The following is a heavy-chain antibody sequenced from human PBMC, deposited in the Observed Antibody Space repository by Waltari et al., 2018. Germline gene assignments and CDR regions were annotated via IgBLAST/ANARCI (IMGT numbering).Heavy chain of an antibody. Sequence: VQLQQWGAGLLKPSETLSLTCAVYGGSFSGYYWSWIRQPPGKGLEWVPAISGSGGSKYYADSVKGRFTIPRDNSKNTLYLQMNSLRAEDTAVYYCAKDRRGVTATPHYFDYWGQGTLVTVSS. V-gene: IGHV3-23*01. J-gene: IGHJ4*02. CDR1: GGSFSGYY. CDR2: ISGSGGSK. D-gene: IGHD2-21*02. CDR3: AKDRRGVTATPHYFDY.